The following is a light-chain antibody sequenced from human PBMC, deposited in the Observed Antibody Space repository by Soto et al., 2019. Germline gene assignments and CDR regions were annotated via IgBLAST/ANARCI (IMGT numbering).Light chain of an antibody. CDR3: QQGFSRPRT. Sequence: DIQMTQSPSSLSASVGDRVTITCRASQSIRNDLNWYQQRPGKAPKLLMYTTANLERGVPSRFSGSGSETDFTLTINNLQPEDFGTYFCQQGFSRPRTVGLGTKVDSK. V-gene: IGKV1-39*01. J-gene: IGKJ1*01. CDR2: TTA. CDR1: QSIRND.